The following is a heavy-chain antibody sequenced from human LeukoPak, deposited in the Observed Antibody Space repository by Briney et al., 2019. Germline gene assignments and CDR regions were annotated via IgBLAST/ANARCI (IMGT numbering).Heavy chain of an antibody. Sequence: GGSLRLSRAASGFTFDDYAMHWVRQVPGKGLEWVSGISWNSGRKDYADSVKGRFTISRDNSKNMLYLQMNSLRAEDTAVYYCAKEGPSVGWGNYPYFDYYYMDVWGKGTTVTVSS. J-gene: IGHJ6*03. V-gene: IGHV3-9*01. CDR2: ISWNSGRK. CDR3: AKEGPSVGWGNYPYFDYYYMDV. D-gene: IGHD3-9*01. CDR1: GFTFDDYA.